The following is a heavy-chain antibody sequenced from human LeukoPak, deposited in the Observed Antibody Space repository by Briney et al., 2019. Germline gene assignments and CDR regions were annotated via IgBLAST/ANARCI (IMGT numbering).Heavy chain of an antibody. CDR2: ISYDGSNK. V-gene: IGHV3-30-3*01. Sequence: PGGSLRLSCAASGFTFSSYAMHWVRQDPGKGLEWVAVISYDGSNKYYADSVKGRFTISRDNSKNTLYLQMNSLRAEDTAVYYCARDRVGATDYFDYWGQGTLVTVSS. D-gene: IGHD1-26*01. CDR1: GFTFSSYA. CDR3: ARDRVGATDYFDY. J-gene: IGHJ4*02.